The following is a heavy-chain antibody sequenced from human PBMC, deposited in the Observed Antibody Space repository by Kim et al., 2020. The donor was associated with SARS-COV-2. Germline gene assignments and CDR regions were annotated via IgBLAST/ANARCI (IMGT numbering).Heavy chain of an antibody. D-gene: IGHD2-15*01. V-gene: IGHV3-11*04. Sequence: GGSLRLSCAASGFTFSEYYMSWIRQAPGKGLEWVSYISSSGSTIYYADSVKGRFTISRDNAKNSLYLQMNSLRAEDTAVYYCAREKRDRRYCSGGSCYSVGFLDYWGQGTLVTVSS. CDR3: AREKRDRRYCSGGSCYSVGFLDY. J-gene: IGHJ4*02. CDR2: ISSSGSTI. CDR1: GFTFSEYY.